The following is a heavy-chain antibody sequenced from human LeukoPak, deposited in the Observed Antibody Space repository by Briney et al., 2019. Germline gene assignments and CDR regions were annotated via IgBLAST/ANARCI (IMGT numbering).Heavy chain of an antibody. D-gene: IGHD3-3*01. CDR2: ISAYNGNT. CDR3: ARDLHYDFWSGYSNWFDP. CDR1: GYTFTSYG. J-gene: IGHJ5*02. Sequence: ASVKVSCKASGYTFTSYGISWVRQAPGQGLEWRGWISAYNGNTNYAQKLQGRVTMTTDTSTSTAYMELRSLRSDDTAVYYCARDLHYDFWSGYSNWFDPWGQGTLVTVSS. V-gene: IGHV1-18*01.